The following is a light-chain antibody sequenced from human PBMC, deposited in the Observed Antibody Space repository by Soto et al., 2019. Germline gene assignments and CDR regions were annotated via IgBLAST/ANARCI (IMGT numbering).Light chain of an antibody. CDR3: QQYDNLPPT. V-gene: IGKV1-33*01. CDR1: QDISKY. J-gene: IGKJ4*01. Sequence: DIQMTQSPSSLSASVGDRVTITCQASQDISKYLNWYRQKPGKAPNLLIFDASKLETGVPSRLSGDGYGTPFTLTIGYLQPEDVATYYCQQYDNLPPTCGGGTRVEIK. CDR2: DAS.